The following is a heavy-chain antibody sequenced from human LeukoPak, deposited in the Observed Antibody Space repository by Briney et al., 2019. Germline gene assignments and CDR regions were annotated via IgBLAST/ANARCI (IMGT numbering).Heavy chain of an antibody. CDR3: AKDIGYDDYYFDY. CDR2: IRYDGSNK. J-gene: IGHJ4*02. Sequence: GGSLRLSCAASGFTFSSYGMHWVRQAPGKGLEWVAFIRYDGSNKYYADSVKGRFTISRDNSKNTLYLQMNSLRAEDTAVYYCAKDIGYDDYYFDYWGQGTLVTVSS. CDR1: GFTFSSYG. D-gene: IGHD5-12*01. V-gene: IGHV3-30*02.